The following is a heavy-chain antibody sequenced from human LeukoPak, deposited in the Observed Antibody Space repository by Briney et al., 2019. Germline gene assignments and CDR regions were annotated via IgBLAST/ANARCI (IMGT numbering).Heavy chain of an antibody. CDR1: GGSFSGYY. Sequence: SETLSLTCAVYGGSFSGYYWSWIRQPPGKGLEWIGEINRSGSTNYNPSLKSRGTISVDTSKNQFSLKLSSVTAAKTAVYYCARGRKIHLQLRAPYGMDVWGQGTTVIVSS. D-gene: IGHD5-18*01. CDR3: ARGRKIHLQLRAPYGMDV. J-gene: IGHJ6*02. V-gene: IGHV4-34*01. CDR2: INRSGST.